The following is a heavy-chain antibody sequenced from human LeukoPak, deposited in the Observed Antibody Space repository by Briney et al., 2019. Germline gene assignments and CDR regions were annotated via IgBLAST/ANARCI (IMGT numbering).Heavy chain of an antibody. CDR1: GYTFTSYD. V-gene: IGHV1-8*01. J-gene: IGHJ3*02. CDR3: TRGTGELLRHDAFDI. D-gene: IGHD1-26*01. CDR2: MNPNSGNT. Sequence: ASVKVSCKASGYTFTSYDINWVRQATGQGLEWMGWMNPNSGNTGYAQKFQGRVTMTRNTSTSTAYMELSSLRSEDTAVYYCTRGTGELLRHDAFDIWGQGTMVTVSS.